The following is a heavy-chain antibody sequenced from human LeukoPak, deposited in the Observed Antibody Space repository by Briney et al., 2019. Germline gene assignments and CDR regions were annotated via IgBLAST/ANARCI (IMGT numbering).Heavy chain of an antibody. V-gene: IGHV3-21*01. Sequence: GGSLRLSCAASGFTFSSYSMNWVRQAPGNGLEWVSSISSSSSYIYYADSVKGRFTISRDNAKNSLYLQMNSLRAEDTAVYYCARAGSWGSFDYWGQGTLVTVSS. J-gene: IGHJ4*02. CDR3: ARAGSWGSFDY. CDR2: ISSSSSYI. D-gene: IGHD3-10*01. CDR1: GFTFSSYS.